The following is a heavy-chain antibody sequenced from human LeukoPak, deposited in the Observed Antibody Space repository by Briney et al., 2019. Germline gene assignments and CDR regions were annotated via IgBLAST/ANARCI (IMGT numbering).Heavy chain of an antibody. J-gene: IGHJ4*02. Sequence: PADTLSLTCTLSGRFISSSSYYWGWLRQPRGKGLEWIGSIYYSGSTYYNPSLQSRVTISVVPSKNEFSLKLSSVTAADTTAYYCARRSHLYYDSSVDYGGQGTLLTVS. CDR2: IYYSGST. CDR1: GRFISSSSYY. V-gene: IGHV4-39*01. D-gene: IGHD3-22*01. CDR3: ARRSHLYYDSSVDY.